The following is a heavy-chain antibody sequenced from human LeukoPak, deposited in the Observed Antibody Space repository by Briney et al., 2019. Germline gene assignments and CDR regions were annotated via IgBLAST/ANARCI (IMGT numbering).Heavy chain of an antibody. J-gene: IGHJ6*02. D-gene: IGHD3-3*01. CDR3: ARGFLGSYGMDV. Sequence: GASVKVSCKASGYTFTSYDINWVRQATGQGLEWMGWMNPNSGNTGCAQKFQGRVTMTRNTSISTAYMELSSLRSEDTAVYYCARGFLGSYGMDVWGQGTTVIVSS. V-gene: IGHV1-8*01. CDR2: MNPNSGNT. CDR1: GYTFTSYD.